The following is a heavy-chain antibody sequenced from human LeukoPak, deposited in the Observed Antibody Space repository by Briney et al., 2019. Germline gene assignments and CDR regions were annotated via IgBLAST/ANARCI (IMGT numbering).Heavy chain of an antibody. V-gene: IGHV4-39*01. CDR2: IYYSGST. D-gene: IGHD3-22*01. Sequence: PSETLSLTCTVSVGSISSSSYYWGWIRQPPGKGLEWIGSIYYSGSTYYNPSLKSRVTISVDTSKNQFSLKLSSVTAADTAVYYCARQLLNYYDSSGYIGPWGQGTLVTVSS. CDR3: ARQLLNYYDSSGYIGP. J-gene: IGHJ5*02. CDR1: VGSISSSSYY.